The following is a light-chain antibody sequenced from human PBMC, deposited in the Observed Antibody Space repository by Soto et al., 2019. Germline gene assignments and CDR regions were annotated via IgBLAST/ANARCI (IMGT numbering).Light chain of an antibody. CDR1: SSDVGGYAY. J-gene: IGLJ1*01. Sequence: QSVLTQPASVSGSPGQSITISCTGTSSDVGGYAYVSWYQQHPGKAPKVLIYEVTHRPSGVSNRFSGSRSGNTASLTISGLQAEDGADYYCSSYTSSTTYVFGTGTKVTVL. V-gene: IGLV2-14*01. CDR2: EVT. CDR3: SSYTSSTTYV.